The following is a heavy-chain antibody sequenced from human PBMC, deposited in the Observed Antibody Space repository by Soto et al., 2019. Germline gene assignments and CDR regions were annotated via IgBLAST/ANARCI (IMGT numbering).Heavy chain of an antibody. CDR3: ARHLYGSGERFDP. CDR1: GGSISSYY. J-gene: IGHJ5*02. Sequence: SETLSLTCTVSGGSISSYYWSWIRQPPGKGLEWIGYIYYSGSINYNPSLKSRVTISVDTSKNQFSLKLSSVTAADTAVYYCARHLYGSGERFDPWGQGTLVTLSS. CDR2: IYYSGSI. V-gene: IGHV4-59*08. D-gene: IGHD3-10*01.